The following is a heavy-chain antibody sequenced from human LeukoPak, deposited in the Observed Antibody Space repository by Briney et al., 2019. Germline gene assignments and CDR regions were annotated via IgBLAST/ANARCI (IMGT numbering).Heavy chain of an antibody. D-gene: IGHD3-9*01. Sequence: GGTLRLSYAASGFTCSNYAMSWVRQAPGKGLEWVSAITGSGGNTYYADSVKGRFTISRDNPKNTVFLQMNSLSAEDTAVYYCAKWGDYDVLTGYYVSDYWGQGTLVTVSS. CDR3: AKWGDYDVLTGYYVSDY. CDR1: GFTCSNYA. V-gene: IGHV3-23*01. J-gene: IGHJ4*02. CDR2: ITGSGGNT.